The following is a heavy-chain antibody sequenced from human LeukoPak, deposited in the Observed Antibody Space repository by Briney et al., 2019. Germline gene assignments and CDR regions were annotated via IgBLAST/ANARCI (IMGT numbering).Heavy chain of an antibody. CDR3: ATSVSVAENAFDI. CDR1: GITFSSYA. J-gene: IGHJ3*02. D-gene: IGHD6-19*01. V-gene: IGHV3-30*04. Sequence: PGRSLRLSCVTSGITFSSYAMDWVRQAPGKGLAWVASISYGGTNKYYADSVKGRFTTSRDDSKNTLYLQMNSLRSEDTAVYYCATSVSVAENAFDIWGQGTMVIVSS. CDR2: ISYGGTNK.